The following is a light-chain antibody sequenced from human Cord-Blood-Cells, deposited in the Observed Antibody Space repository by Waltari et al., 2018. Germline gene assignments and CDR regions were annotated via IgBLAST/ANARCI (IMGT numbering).Light chain of an antibody. CDR3: QQSYSTPRT. Sequence: DIQMTQSPSSLSASVGDRVTITCRASQSISSYLNWYQQKPGKAPKLQIYAASSLQSGVPSRFSGSGSGTDFTLTSSSLQPEDFATYYCQQSYSTPRTFGQGTKVEIK. CDR2: AAS. CDR1: QSISSY. J-gene: IGKJ1*01. V-gene: IGKV1-39*01.